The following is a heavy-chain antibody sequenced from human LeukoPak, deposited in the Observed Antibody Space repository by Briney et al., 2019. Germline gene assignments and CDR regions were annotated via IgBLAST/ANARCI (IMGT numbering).Heavy chain of an antibody. J-gene: IGHJ4*02. CDR2: INPSGGST. V-gene: IGHV1-46*01. CDR3: ARDLRLGAVTSGGY. D-gene: IGHD4-17*01. CDR1: GYTFTSYY. Sequence: GASVKVSCKASGYTFTSYYMHWVRQAPGQGLEWMGIINPSGGSTSYAQKFQGRVTMTRDTSISTAYMELSRLRSDDTAVYYCARDLRLGAVTSGGYWGQGTLVTVSS.